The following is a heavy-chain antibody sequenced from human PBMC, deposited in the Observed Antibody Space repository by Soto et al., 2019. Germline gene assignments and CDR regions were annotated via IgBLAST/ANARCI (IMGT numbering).Heavy chain of an antibody. V-gene: IGHV4-4*07. CDR3: ARGKSFYTSSWFSVHYFDY. J-gene: IGHJ4*02. Sequence: KTSETLSLTCTVSGGSISSYYWNWIRQPAGKGLEWIGRISTSESTNYNPSLKSRVTMSVDTSENQFSLRLNSVTAADTAVYYCARGKSFYTSSWFSVHYFDYWGQGTLVTVSS. CDR1: GGSISSYY. CDR2: ISTSEST. D-gene: IGHD6-13*01.